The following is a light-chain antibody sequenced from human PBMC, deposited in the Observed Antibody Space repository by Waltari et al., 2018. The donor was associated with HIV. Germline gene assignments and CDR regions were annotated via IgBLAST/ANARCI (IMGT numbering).Light chain of an antibody. V-gene: IGKV1-12*01. Sequence: DIQMTQSPSYVSASLGQTVTISCRANQSIGDLLAWYLQRPGGAPRLLFYSASRREKGVPAKFFAFGSETDFALTIAGLQSEDFATYYCQQASSFPHTFGGGTKV. CDR1: QSIGDL. J-gene: IGKJ4*01. CDR3: QQASSFPHT. CDR2: SAS.